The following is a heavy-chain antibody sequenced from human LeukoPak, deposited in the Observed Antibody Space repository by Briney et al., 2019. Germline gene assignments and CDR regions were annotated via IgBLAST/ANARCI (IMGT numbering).Heavy chain of an antibody. CDR2: INPSSGST. V-gene: IGHV1-46*01. Sequence: SVNVSCQASGYTFPSYYMHWVRHAPGQGLEWMGIINPSSGSTSYAQKFQGRVTMTRDTSTSTVYMELSSLRSEDTAVYYCARSRISRDGNYFDYWGQGTLVTVSS. CDR1: GYTFPSYY. D-gene: IGHD5-24*01. CDR3: ARSRISRDGNYFDY. J-gene: IGHJ4*02.